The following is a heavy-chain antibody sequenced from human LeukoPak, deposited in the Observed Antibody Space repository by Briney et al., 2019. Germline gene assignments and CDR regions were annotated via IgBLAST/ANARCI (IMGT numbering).Heavy chain of an antibody. D-gene: IGHD3-22*01. J-gene: IGHJ4*02. CDR3: ARGYDSSGYAVHFDY. CDR1: VGTFISYA. Sequence: SVKVSCKASVGTFISYAISWVRQPPGQGLEWVGRIIPILGIANYAQKFQGRVTITADKSTSTAYMELGSMRSEDTAVYYCARGYDSSGYAVHFDYWGQGTLVTVSS. V-gene: IGHV1-69*04. CDR2: IIPILGIA.